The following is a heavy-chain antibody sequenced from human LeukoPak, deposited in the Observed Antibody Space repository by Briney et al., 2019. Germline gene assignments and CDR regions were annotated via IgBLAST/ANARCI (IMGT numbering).Heavy chain of an antibody. CDR3: ARNSYAEWYFDL. CDR2: IYHSGST. D-gene: IGHD5-18*01. Sequence: SETLSLTCTVSGGSISSGGYYWSWIRQPPGKGLEWIGYIYHSGSTYYNPSLKSRVTISVDRSKNQFSLKLSSVTAADTAVYYCARNSYAEWYFDLWGRGTLVTVSS. J-gene: IGHJ2*01. CDR1: GGSISSGGYY. V-gene: IGHV4-30-2*01.